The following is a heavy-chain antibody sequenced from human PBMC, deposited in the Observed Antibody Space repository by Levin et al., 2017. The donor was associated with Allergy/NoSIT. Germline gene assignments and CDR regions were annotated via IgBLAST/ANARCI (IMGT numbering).Heavy chain of an antibody. CDR1: GYTFTGYY. CDR2: INPNSGGT. V-gene: IGHV1-2*04. J-gene: IGHJ6*02. D-gene: IGHD3-10*01. Sequence: GESLKISCKASGYTFTGYYMHWVRQAPGQGLEWMGWINPNSGGTNYAQKFQGWVTMTRDTSISTAYMELSRLRSDDTAVYYCARDSVTMVRGVKGYYYGMDVWGQGTTVTVSS. CDR3: ARDSVTMVRGVKGYYYGMDV.